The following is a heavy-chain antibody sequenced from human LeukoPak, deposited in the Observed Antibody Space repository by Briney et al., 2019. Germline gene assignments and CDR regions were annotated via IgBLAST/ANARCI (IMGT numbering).Heavy chain of an antibody. V-gene: IGHV3-30*03. CDR3: ARDTWGYFDL. Sequence: PGGSLRLSCAASGXTFSSYGMHWVRQAPGKGQEWVAVISYDGTNKNCADSLKGRFTISRDNSKNTLYLQMNSLRAEDTAVYYCARDTWGYFDLWGRGTQVTVSS. CDR1: GXTFSSYG. J-gene: IGHJ2*01. D-gene: IGHD7-27*01. CDR2: ISYDGTNK.